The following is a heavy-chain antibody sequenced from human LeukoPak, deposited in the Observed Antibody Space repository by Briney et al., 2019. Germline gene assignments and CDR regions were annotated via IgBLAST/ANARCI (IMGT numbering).Heavy chain of an antibody. CDR2: IYYRGTT. CDR3: ATGYSYGSASYYSFDS. J-gene: IGHJ4*02. Sequence: SETLSLTCTVSGVSISSSYWSWIRQPPGKGLEWIGYIYYRGTTNYNPSLKSRVTISVATSKNHFSLNLSSVTAADTAVYYCATGYSYGSASYYSFDSWGQGTLVTVSS. D-gene: IGHD3-10*01. V-gene: IGHV4-59*01. CDR1: GVSISSSY.